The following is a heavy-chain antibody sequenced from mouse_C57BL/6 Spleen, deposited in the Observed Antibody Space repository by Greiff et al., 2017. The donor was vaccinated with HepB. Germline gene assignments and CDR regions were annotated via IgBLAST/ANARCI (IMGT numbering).Heavy chain of an antibody. CDR2: INPSTGGT. D-gene: IGHD1-1*01. V-gene: IGHV1-42*01. CDR3: ASHYGSSFMGY. Sequence: VQLKESGPELVKPGASVKISCKASGYSFTGYYMNWVKQSPEKSLEWIGEINPSTGGTTYNQKFKAKATLTVDKSSSTAYMQLKSLTSEDSAVYYCASHYGSSFMGYWGQGTSVTVSS. J-gene: IGHJ4*01. CDR1: GYSFTGYY.